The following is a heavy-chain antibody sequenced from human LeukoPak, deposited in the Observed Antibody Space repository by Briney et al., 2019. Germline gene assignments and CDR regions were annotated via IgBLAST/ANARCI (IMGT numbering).Heavy chain of an antibody. D-gene: IGHD2-2*01. V-gene: IGHV4-61*02. CDR3: ARGWASSWYYFDF. Sequence: SETLSLTCTVSGGSISSGSYYWSWIRQPAGKGLEWIGRIYTSGSTNYNPSLKSRVTISVDTSKNQFSLKLSSVTAADTAVYYCARGWASSWYYFDFWGQGTLVTVSS. CDR2: IYTSGST. J-gene: IGHJ4*02. CDR1: GGSISSGSYY.